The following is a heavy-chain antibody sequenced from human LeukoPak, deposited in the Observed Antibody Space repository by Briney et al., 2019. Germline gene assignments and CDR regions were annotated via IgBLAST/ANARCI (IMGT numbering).Heavy chain of an antibody. CDR1: GGSFSGYY. D-gene: IGHD2-15*01. Sequence: SETLSLTCAVYGGSFSGYYWSWIRQPPGKGLEWIGEINHSGSTNYNPSLKSQVTISVDTSKNQFSLKLSSVTAADTAVYYCARWLGYCSGGSCPNFDYWGQGTLVTVSS. V-gene: IGHV4-34*01. CDR2: INHSGST. J-gene: IGHJ4*02. CDR3: ARWLGYCSGGSCPNFDY.